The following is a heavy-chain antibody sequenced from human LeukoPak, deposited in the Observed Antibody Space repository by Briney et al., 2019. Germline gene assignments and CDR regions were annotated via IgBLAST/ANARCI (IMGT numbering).Heavy chain of an antibody. D-gene: IGHD3-22*01. J-gene: IGHJ5*02. CDR1: GYTFSNYG. CDR2: IGVSHGQP. Sequence: ASVKVSCKASGYTFSNYGFSWVRQAPGQGLEWMGWIGVSHGQPDYAQKLQGRVTLTIDTSTTTAYMELRSLSSDDTAVYYCARDRGYYSWFKHWGQGTLVTVSS. V-gene: IGHV1-18*01. CDR3: ARDRGYYSWFKH.